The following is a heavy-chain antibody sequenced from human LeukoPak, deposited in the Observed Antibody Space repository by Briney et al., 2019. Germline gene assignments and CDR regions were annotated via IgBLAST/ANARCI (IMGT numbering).Heavy chain of an antibody. CDR1: GFTVSGNY. J-gene: IGHJ4*02. V-gene: IGHV3-66*01. CDR2: IYSGGTT. CDR3: ASNRGWVYFDY. Sequence: GESLKISCAASGFTVSGNYMSWVRQAPGKGLEWVSVIYSGGTTYYADSVKGRFTISRDNSKNTLHLQMNNLRAEDTAVYYCASNRGWVYFDYWGQGTLVTVSS. D-gene: IGHD6-19*01.